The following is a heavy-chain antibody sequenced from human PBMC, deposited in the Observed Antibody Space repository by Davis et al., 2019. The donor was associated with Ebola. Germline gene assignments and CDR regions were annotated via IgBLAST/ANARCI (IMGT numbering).Heavy chain of an antibody. V-gene: IGHV4-39*01. J-gene: IGHJ4*02. D-gene: IGHD5-12*01. Sequence: PSETLSLTCTVSGGSISSSSYYWGWIRQPPGKGLEWIGSIYYSGSTYYNPSLKSRVTISVDTSKNQFSLQLTSVTPDDTAVYYCARGWLRTGFDFWGQGTPVIVSS. CDR2: IYYSGST. CDR3: ARGWLRTGFDF. CDR1: GGSISSSSYY.